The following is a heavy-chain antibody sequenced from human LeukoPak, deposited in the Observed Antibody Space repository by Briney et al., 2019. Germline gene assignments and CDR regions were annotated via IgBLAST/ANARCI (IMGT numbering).Heavy chain of an antibody. J-gene: IGHJ6*02. CDR2: IKQDGSEE. CDR1: GFTFSSYW. Sequence: PGGSLRLSCAASGFTFSSYWMSWVRQAPGKGLEWVANIKQDGSEEYYVDSVKGRFTISRDIAKNSLYLQMNSLRAEDTAVYYCARMAVTTYYYYYYGLDVWGQGTTVTVSS. CDR3: ARMAVTTYYYYYYGLDV. D-gene: IGHD2-21*02. V-gene: IGHV3-7*01.